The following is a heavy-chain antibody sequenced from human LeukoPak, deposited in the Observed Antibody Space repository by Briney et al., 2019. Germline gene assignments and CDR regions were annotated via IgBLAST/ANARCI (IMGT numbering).Heavy chain of an antibody. D-gene: IGHD3-3*01. J-gene: IGHJ6*03. CDR1: RGTFSSYA. Sequence: SVKVSCKASRGTFSSYAISWVRQAPGQGLEGWGGIIPIFGTAKYAQNFQGRVTLTADESTSTAYMELSSLRCEDPALYYCAIDPRPFWSGYRAQYYYYMDVWGKGTTVTVSS. CDR2: IIPIFGTA. CDR3: AIDPRPFWSGYRAQYYYYMDV. V-gene: IGHV1-69*01.